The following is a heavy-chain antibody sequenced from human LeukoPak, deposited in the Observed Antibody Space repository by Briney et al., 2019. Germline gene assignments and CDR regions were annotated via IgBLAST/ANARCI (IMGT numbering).Heavy chain of an antibody. D-gene: IGHD1-26*01. CDR1: GFTFSSYS. CDR2: ISSSSSYI. CDR3: ARDGFAGELLLFDY. Sequence: GGSLRLSCAASGFTFSSYSMNWVRQAPGKGLEWVSSISSSSSYIYYAGSVKGRFTISRDNAKNSLYLQMNSLRAEDTAVYYCARDGFAGELLLFDYWGQGTLVTVSS. J-gene: IGHJ4*02. V-gene: IGHV3-21*01.